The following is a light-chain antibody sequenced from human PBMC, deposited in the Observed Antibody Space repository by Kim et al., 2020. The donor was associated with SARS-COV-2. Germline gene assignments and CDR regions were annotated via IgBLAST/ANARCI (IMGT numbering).Light chain of an antibody. CDR2: DVS. CDR1: SSDVGGLDD. Sequence: GQSIPISSTGTSSDVGGLDDDSWYQQHPGQAPKLMIYDVSQRPSAVSNRFSASKSGNTASLTISGLQAEDEDDYYCISYTSSSTLVFGGGTQLTVL. V-gene: IGLV2-14*03. CDR3: ISYTSSSTLV. J-gene: IGLJ3*02.